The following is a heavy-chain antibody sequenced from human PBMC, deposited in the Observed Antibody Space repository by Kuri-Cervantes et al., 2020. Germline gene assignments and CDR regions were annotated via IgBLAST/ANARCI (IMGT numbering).Heavy chain of an antibody. Sequence: GESLKISCAASGFTFSSYGMHWVRQAPGKGLEWVAVISYDGSNKYYADSVKGRFTISRDNSKNTLYPQMNSLRAEDTAVYYCARRAGTGHALGWDYFDYWGQGTLVTVSS. J-gene: IGHJ4*02. D-gene: IGHD3/OR15-3a*01. CDR3: ARRAGTGHALGWDYFDY. CDR2: ISYDGSNK. V-gene: IGHV3-30*03. CDR1: GFTFSSYG.